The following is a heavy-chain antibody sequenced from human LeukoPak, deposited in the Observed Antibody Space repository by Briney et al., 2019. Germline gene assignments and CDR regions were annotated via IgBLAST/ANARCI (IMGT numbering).Heavy chain of an antibody. D-gene: IGHD4-17*01. V-gene: IGHV4-59*08. Sequence: PSETLSLTCTVSGGSISSYYWSWIRQPPGKGLEWIGYIYYSGSTNYNPSLKSRVTISVDTSKNQFSLKLSSVTAADTAVYYCARYSMTTRDAFDIWGQGTMATVSS. CDR3: ARYSMTTRDAFDI. CDR2: IYYSGST. J-gene: IGHJ3*02. CDR1: GGSISSYY.